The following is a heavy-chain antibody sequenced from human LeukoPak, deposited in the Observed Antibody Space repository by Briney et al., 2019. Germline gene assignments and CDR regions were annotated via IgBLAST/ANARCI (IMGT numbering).Heavy chain of an antibody. V-gene: IGHV7-4-1*02. CDR3: ARGARGYGAIYRGFDY. D-gene: IGHD4-17*01. CDR2: INTNTGNP. CDR1: GGTFSNFA. Sequence: GASVKVSCKASGGTFSNFAISWVRQAPGQGLEWMGWINTNTGNPTYAQGFTGRFVFSLDTSVSTAYLQISSLKAEDTAVYYCARGARGYGAIYRGFDYWGQGTLVTVSS. J-gene: IGHJ4*02.